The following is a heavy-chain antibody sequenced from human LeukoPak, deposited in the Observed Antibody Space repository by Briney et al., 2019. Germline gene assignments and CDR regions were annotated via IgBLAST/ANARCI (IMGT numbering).Heavy chain of an antibody. D-gene: IGHD6-13*01. CDR2: MNPNSGNT. CDR3: ARGKQQLATPVDY. J-gene: IGHJ4*02. CDR1: GYTFTSFD. V-gene: IGHV1-8*01. Sequence: GASVKVSCKASGYTFTSFDINWVRQATGQGLEWMGWMNPNSGNTGYAQKFQGRVTMTRDTSTTTAYMELRSLRSDDTAVYYCARGKQQLATPVDYWGQGTLVTVSS.